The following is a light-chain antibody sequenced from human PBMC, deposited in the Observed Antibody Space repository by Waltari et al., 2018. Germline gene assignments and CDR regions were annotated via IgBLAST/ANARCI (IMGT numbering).Light chain of an antibody. CDR1: SSDVGNYKR. CDR2: AVS. V-gene: IGLV2-23*02. J-gene: IGLJ2*01. CDR3: CSYAGSSKGV. Sequence: QSALTQPASVSGSPGQSITISCTGSSSDVGNYKRVSWYQQHPGKAPKLMIYAVSKWPSGVSDRVSGSKSGDTASLTISGLQPEDEADYFCCSYAGSSKGVFGGGTKVTVL.